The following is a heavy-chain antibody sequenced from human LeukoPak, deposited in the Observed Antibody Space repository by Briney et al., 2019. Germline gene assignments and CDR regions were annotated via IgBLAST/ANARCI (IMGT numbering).Heavy chain of an antibody. Sequence: SETLSLTCTVSGGSISSGDYYWSWIRQPPGKGLEWIGYIYYSGSTYYNPSLKSRVTISVDTSKNQFSLKLSSVTAADTAVYYCARRTVHVDTAFDYWGQGTLVTVSS. V-gene: IGHV4-30-4*01. CDR2: IYYSGST. J-gene: IGHJ4*02. D-gene: IGHD5-18*01. CDR1: GGSISSGDYY. CDR3: ARRTVHVDTAFDY.